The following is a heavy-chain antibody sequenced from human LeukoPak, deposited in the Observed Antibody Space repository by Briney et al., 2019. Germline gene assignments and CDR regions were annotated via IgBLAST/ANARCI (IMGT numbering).Heavy chain of an antibody. Sequence: GGSLRLSCAASGFTFSSYAMSWVRQAPGKGLEWVSAISGSGGSTYYADSVKGRFTISRDNAKNMLYLQMNSLRVEDTAVYYCIRGMGDYWGQGSLVTVSS. J-gene: IGHJ4*02. CDR3: IRGMGDY. CDR1: GFTFSSYA. CDR2: ISGSGGST. V-gene: IGHV3-23*01. D-gene: IGHD3-16*01.